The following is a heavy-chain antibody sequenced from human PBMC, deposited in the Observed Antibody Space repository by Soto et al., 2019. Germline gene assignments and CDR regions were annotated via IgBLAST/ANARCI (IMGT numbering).Heavy chain of an antibody. D-gene: IGHD6-13*01. CDR3: ARDVAAAVYYYYGMDV. J-gene: IGHJ6*02. Sequence: SVQVSCQASGGTFSSYAISWVRQAPGQGLEWMGGIIPIFGTANYAQKFQGRVTITADKSTSTAYMELSSLRSEDTAVYYCARDVAAAVYYYYGMDVWGQGTTVTVSS. CDR2: IIPIFGTA. V-gene: IGHV1-69*06. CDR1: GGTFSSYA.